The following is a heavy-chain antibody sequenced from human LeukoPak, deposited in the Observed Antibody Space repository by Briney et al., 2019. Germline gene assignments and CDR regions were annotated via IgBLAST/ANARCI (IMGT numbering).Heavy chain of an antibody. CDR1: GYTFTGYY. D-gene: IGHD3-22*01. V-gene: IGHV1-2*02. J-gene: IGHJ4*02. Sequence: ASVKVSCKASGYTFTGYYMHWVRQAPGQGLERMGWINPNSGGTNYAQKFQGRVTMTRVTSISTAYMELSRLRSDDTAVYYCARDYDSSGEVDYWGQGTLVTVSS. CDR3: ARDYDSSGEVDY. CDR2: INPNSGGT.